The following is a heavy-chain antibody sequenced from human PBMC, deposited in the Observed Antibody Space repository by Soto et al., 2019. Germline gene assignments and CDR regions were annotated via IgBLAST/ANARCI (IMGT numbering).Heavy chain of an antibody. CDR1: GGSFSGYY. V-gene: IGHV4-34*01. CDR2: INHSGST. Sequence: QVQLQQRGAGLLKPSETLSLTCAVYGGSFSGYYWSWIRQPPGKGLEWIGEINHSGSTNYNPSLKCRVTISVDTSKNQFSLKLSSVTAADTAVYYCARARIVVVPAARYNWFDPWGQGTLVTVSS. J-gene: IGHJ5*02. D-gene: IGHD2-2*01. CDR3: ARARIVVVPAARYNWFDP.